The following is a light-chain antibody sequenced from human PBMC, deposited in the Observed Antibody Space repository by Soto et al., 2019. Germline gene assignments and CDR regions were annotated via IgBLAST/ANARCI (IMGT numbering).Light chain of an antibody. CDR3: QSYDTSLNAYV. CDR1: SSNIGANYD. J-gene: IGLJ1*01. Sequence: QSVLTQPPSVSGAPGQRVAISCTGSSSNIGANYDVHWYQQLPGTAPELLIYANSFRPSGVPDRFSASKSGTSGSLAITGLQAEDEADYYCQSYDTSLNAYVFGTGTKVTAL. V-gene: IGLV1-40*01. CDR2: ANS.